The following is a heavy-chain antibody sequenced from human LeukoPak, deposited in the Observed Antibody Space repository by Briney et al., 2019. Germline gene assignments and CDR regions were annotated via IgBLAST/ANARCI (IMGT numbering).Heavy chain of an antibody. Sequence: GGSLRLSCAASGFTFSNAWMNWVRQAPGKGLEWVGRIKSKTDGGTTDYAVPVKGRFTISRDDSKNTLYLQMNSLKTEDTAVYYCTTLLSSGSYQSIWGQGTLVTVSS. CDR1: GFTFSNAW. V-gene: IGHV3-15*07. CDR2: IKSKTDGGTT. J-gene: IGHJ4*02. D-gene: IGHD1-26*01. CDR3: TTLLSSGSYQSI.